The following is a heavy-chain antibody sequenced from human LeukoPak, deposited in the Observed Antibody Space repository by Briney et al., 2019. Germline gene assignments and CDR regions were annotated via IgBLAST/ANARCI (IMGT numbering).Heavy chain of an antibody. D-gene: IGHD3-10*01. J-gene: IGHJ4*02. CDR2: ISGSDNTT. CDR1: GFTFSTYP. CDR3: SKGVWGSRGRMEY. Sequence: GRSMTLSCLASGFTFSTYPMTWVRQAAGRGLEWVYSISGSDNTTYHADDVKGRFTIVSENYENSLYPQMNSLRADDTAVFWCSKGVWGSRGRMEYWGQGTLVSVSS. V-gene: IGHV3-23*01.